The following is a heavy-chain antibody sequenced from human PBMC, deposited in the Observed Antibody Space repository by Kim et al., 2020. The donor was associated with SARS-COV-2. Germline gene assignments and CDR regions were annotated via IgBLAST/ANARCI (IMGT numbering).Heavy chain of an antibody. V-gene: IGHV3-15*01. CDR3: TTHYYDFWSGYLS. J-gene: IGHJ5*02. D-gene: IGHD3-3*01. Sequence: DYAAPVKGRFTSSRDDSKNTLYLQMNSLKTEDTAVYYCTTHYYDFWSGYLSWGQGTLVTVSS.